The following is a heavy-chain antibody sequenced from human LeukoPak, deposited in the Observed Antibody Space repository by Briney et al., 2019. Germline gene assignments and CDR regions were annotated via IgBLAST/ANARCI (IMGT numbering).Heavy chain of an antibody. V-gene: IGHV4-61*01. CDR2: IYYSGST. J-gene: IGHJ5*02. CDR3: ARATQGYNWFDP. Sequence: SQTLSLTCTVSGGSISSGSYYWSWIRQPPGKGLEWIGYIYYSGSTNYNPSLKSRVTISVDTSKNQFSLRLSTVTAADTAVYYCARATQGYNWFDPWGQGTLVSVSS. CDR1: GGSISSGSYY.